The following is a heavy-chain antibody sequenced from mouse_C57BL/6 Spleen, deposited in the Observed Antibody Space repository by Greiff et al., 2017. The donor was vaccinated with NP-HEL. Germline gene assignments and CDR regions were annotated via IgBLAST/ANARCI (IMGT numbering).Heavy chain of an antibody. V-gene: IGHV1-82*01. CDR2: IYPGDGDT. J-gene: IGHJ2*01. D-gene: IGHD4-1*01. CDR1: GYAFSSSW. CDR3: ARGFNWDEGY. Sequence: VKLMESGPELVKPGASVKISCKASGYAFSSSWMNWVKQRPGKGLEWIGRIYPGDGDTNYNGKFKGKATLTADKSSSTAYMQLSSLTSEDSAVYFCARGFNWDEGYWGQGTTLTVSS.